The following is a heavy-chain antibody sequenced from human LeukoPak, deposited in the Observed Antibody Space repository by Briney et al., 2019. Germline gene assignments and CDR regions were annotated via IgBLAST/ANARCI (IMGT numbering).Heavy chain of an antibody. J-gene: IGHJ4*02. Sequence: GSLRLSCAASGFTFSSYWMSWVRQAPGKGLEWIGYIYYSGSTNYNPSLKSRVTISVDTSKNQFSLKLSSVTAADTAVYYCASTGYSSGWPLDYWGQGTLVTVSS. D-gene: IGHD6-19*01. CDR3: ASTGYSSGWPLDY. CDR1: GFTFSSYW. V-gene: IGHV4-59*01. CDR2: IYYSGST.